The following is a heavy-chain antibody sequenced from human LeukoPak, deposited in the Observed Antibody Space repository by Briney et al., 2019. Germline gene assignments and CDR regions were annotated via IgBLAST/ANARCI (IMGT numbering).Heavy chain of an antibody. J-gene: IGHJ4*02. V-gene: IGHV1-18*01. Sequence: ASVKVSCKASGYTFTSYGISWVRQAPGQGLEWMGWISAYNGNTNYAQKLQGRVTMTTDTSTSTAYMELSSLRSEDTAVYYCARGGGGDFWSGYRTNFDYWGQGTLVTVSS. D-gene: IGHD3-3*01. CDR3: ARGGGGDFWSGYRTNFDY. CDR2: ISAYNGNT. CDR1: GYTFTSYG.